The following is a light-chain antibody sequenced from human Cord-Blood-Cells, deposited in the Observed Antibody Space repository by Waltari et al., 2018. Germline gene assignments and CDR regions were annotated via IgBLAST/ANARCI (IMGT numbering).Light chain of an antibody. V-gene: IGLV2-14*01. CDR2: DVS. Sequence: QSALTQPASVSGSPGQSITISCTGTSSDVGGYNYVSWYQQHQGKAPKLMIYDVSNRPSGVSNRFSGSKSGNTASLTISGLQAEDEADYYCSSYTSSSTRKVFGTGTKVTVL. CDR3: SSYTSSSTRKV. J-gene: IGLJ1*01. CDR1: SSDVGGYNY.